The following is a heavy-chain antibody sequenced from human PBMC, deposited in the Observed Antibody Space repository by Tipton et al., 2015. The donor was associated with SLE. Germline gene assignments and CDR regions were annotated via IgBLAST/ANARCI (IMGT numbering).Heavy chain of an antibody. V-gene: IGHV3-11*05. CDR2: ISSSSSYT. D-gene: IGHD3-10*01. CDR1: GFTFSDYY. CDR3: ARDFGSSGSGRDAFDI. J-gene: IGHJ3*02. Sequence: QLVQSGGGVVQPGGSLRLSCAASGFTFSDYYMSWIRQAPGKGLEWVSYISSSSSYTNYADSVKGRFTISRDNAKNSLYLQMNSLRAEDTAVYYCARDFGSSGSGRDAFDIWGQGTMVTVSS.